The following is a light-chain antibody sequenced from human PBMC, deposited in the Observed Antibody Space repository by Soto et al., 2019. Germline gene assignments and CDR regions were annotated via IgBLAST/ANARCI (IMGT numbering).Light chain of an antibody. Sequence: QSALTQPASVSGSPGQSITISCTGTSSDVGGYNYVSWYQQHPGKAPKLMIYEVSNRPSGVSNRFSGSKSGNTASLTISGLQAEDEAEYYCSSYTSSSTPLVVFGGGTKVTVL. V-gene: IGLV2-14*01. J-gene: IGLJ2*01. CDR3: SSYTSSSTPLVV. CDR1: SSDVGGYNY. CDR2: EVS.